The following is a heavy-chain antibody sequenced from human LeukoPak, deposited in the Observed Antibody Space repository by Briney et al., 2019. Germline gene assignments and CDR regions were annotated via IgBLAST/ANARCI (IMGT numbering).Heavy chain of an antibody. CDR1: GFTFSSYA. D-gene: IGHD3-9*01. Sequence: GGSLRLPCAASGFTFSSYAMSWVRQAPGKGLEWVSAISGSGGSTYYADSVKGRFTISRDNSKNTLYLQMNSLRAEDTAVYYCAKDFFRTNYDILTGPFDYWGQGTLVTVSS. V-gene: IGHV3-23*01. CDR3: AKDFFRTNYDILTGPFDY. CDR2: ISGSGGST. J-gene: IGHJ4*02.